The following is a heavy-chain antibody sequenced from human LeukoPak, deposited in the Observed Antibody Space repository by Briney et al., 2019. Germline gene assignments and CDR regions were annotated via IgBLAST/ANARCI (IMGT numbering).Heavy chain of an antibody. Sequence: GGSLRLSCGASGWTFNREWMSWVRQAPGGGLEWVAIIKTDGSATSYVDSAKGRFTISRDKAKNSLSLQMHSLKVDDTGVYYCVRGGSMDVWGQGTAVTVSS. CDR1: GWTFNREW. CDR2: IKTDGSAT. CDR3: VRGGSMDV. J-gene: IGHJ6*02. V-gene: IGHV3-7*05.